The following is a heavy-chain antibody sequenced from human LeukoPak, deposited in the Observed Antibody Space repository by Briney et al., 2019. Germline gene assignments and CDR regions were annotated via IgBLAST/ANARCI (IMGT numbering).Heavy chain of an antibody. CDR3: ARHRPAYNWNDGVAFDY. J-gene: IGHJ4*02. D-gene: IGHD1-1*01. CDR2: IYPGDSDT. CDR1: GYSFTSYW. Sequence: GGSLRLSCKGSGYSFTSYWIGWVRQMPGKGLEWMGIIYPGDSDTRYSPSFQGQVTISADKSISTAYLQWSSLKASDTAMYYCARHRPAYNWNDGVAFDYWGQGTLDPVSS. V-gene: IGHV5-51*01.